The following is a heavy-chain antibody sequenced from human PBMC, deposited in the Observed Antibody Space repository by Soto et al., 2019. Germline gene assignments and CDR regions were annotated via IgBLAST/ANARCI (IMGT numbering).Heavy chain of an antibody. CDR2: IVVGSGNT. J-gene: IGHJ3*02. CDR1: GFTFTGSA. Sequence: ASVKVSCKASGFTFTGSAVRWVRQARGQRLEWIGWIVVGSGNTNYAQKFQERVTITRDMSTSTAYMDLSSLRSEDTAMYYCAASYSDSSAFDIWGQGTMVTVSS. V-gene: IGHV1-58*01. D-gene: IGHD3-22*01. CDR3: AASYSDSSAFDI.